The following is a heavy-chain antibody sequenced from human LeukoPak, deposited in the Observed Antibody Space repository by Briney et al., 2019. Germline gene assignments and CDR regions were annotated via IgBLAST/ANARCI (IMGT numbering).Heavy chain of an antibody. CDR1: GFTFSSYA. CDR2: ISYDGSNK. D-gene: IGHD3-10*01. CDR3: ARGNYGKETLFDC. V-gene: IGHV3-30*04. Sequence: PGRSLRLSCAASGFTFSSYAMHWVRPAPGKGLEWVAVISYDGSNKYYADSVKGRFTISRDNSKNTLYLQMNSLRAEDTAVYYCARGNYGKETLFDCWGQGTLVTVSS. J-gene: IGHJ4*02.